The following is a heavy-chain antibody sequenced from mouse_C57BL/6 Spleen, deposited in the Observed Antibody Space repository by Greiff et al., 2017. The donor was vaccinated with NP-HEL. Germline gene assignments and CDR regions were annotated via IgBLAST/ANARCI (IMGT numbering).Heavy chain of an antibody. J-gene: IGHJ2*01. V-gene: IGHV1-55*01. CDR2: IYPGSGST. D-gene: IGHD1-1*01. CDR1: GYTFTSYW. Sequence: QVQLQQPGAELVKPGASVKMSCKASGYTFTSYWITWVKQRPGQGLEWIGDIYPGSGSTNYNEKFKSKATLTVDTSSSTAYMQLSSLTSEDSAVYYCARGDYYGSSFGYWGQGTTLTVSA. CDR3: ARGDYYGSSFGY.